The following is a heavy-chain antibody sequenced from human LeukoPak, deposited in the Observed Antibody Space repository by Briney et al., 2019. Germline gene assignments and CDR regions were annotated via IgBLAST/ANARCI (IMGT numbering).Heavy chain of an antibody. V-gene: IGHV4-31*03. CDR1: GGSISSGGYY. D-gene: IGHD2-2*02. Sequence: SQTLSLTCTVSGGSISSGGYYWSWIRQHPGKGLEWIGYIYYSGSTYYNPSLKSRVTISVDTSKNQFSLKLSSVTAADTAVYYCARGLEDIVVVPADIGWFDPWGQGTLVTVSS. CDR3: ARGLEDIVVVPADIGWFDP. CDR2: IYYSGST. J-gene: IGHJ5*02.